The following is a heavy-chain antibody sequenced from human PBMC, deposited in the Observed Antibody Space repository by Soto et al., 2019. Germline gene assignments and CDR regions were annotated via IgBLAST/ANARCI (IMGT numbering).Heavy chain of an antibody. Sequence: SETLSLTCAVSGYSISSGYYWGRIRQPPGKGLEWIGSIYHSGSTYYNPSLKSRVTISVDTSKNQFSLKLSSVTAADTAVYYCARDAYYYDSSGYYYPIDYWGQGTLVTVSS. D-gene: IGHD3-22*01. J-gene: IGHJ4*02. V-gene: IGHV4-38-2*02. CDR2: IYHSGST. CDR3: ARDAYYYDSSGYYYPIDY. CDR1: GYSISSGYY.